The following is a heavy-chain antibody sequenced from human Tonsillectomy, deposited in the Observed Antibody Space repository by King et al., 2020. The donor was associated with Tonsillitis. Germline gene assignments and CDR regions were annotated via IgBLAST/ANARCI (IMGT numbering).Heavy chain of an antibody. J-gene: IGHJ4*02. V-gene: IGHV3-23*04. CDR1: GFTFSNYA. CDR3: AKGTGTAEYYFDY. CDR2: ITGSGGST. D-gene: IGHD1-14*01. Sequence: VQLVESGGGLVQPGGSLRLSCAASGFTFSNYAMGWVRQSPGKGLEWVSAITGSGGSTYYADSVKGRFTFSRDNSKNTMYLQMNSLRAEDTPVYYCAKGTGTAEYYFDYWGQGTLVTVSS.